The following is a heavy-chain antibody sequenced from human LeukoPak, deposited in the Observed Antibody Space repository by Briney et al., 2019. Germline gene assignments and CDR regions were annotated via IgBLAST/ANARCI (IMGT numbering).Heavy chain of an antibody. V-gene: IGHV4-4*07. J-gene: IGHJ6*03. CDR3: ARDRSGYSSSWHSQGYYYYYMDV. Sequence: KSSETLSLTCTVSGGSISSYYWSWIRQPAGKGLEWIGRIYTSGSTNYNPSLKSRVTMSVDTSKNQFSLKLSSVTAADTAVYYCARDRSGYSSSWHSQGYYYYYMDVWGKGTTVTISS. CDR2: IYTSGST. CDR1: GGSISSYY. D-gene: IGHD6-13*01.